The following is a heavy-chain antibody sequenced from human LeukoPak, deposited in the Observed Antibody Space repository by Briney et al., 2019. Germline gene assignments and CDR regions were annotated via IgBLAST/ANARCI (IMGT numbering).Heavy chain of an antibody. J-gene: IGHJ2*01. CDR1: GGSFSGYY. CDR3: ARSLYSSVPCWYFDL. V-gene: IGHV4-34*01. D-gene: IGHD6-19*01. Sequence: SETLSLTCAVYGGSFSGYYWSWIRQPPGKGLEWIGEINHSGSTNYNPSLKSRVTISVDTSKKQFSLKLSSVTAADTAVYYCARSLYSSVPCWYFDLWGRGTLVTVSS. CDR2: INHSGST.